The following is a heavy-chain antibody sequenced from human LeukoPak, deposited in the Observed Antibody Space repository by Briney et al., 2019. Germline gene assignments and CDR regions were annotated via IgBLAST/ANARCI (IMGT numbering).Heavy chain of an antibody. J-gene: IGHJ4*02. CDR2: ISAYNGNT. Sequence: GASVKVSCKASGYTFTSYGISWVRQAPGEGLEWMGWISAYNGNTNYAQKLQGRVTMTTDTSTSTAYMELRSLRSDDTAVYYCARDLRYYDFWSGYLPFDYWGQGTLVTVSS. CDR3: ARDLRYYDFWSGYLPFDY. D-gene: IGHD3-3*01. CDR1: GYTFTSYG. V-gene: IGHV1-18*01.